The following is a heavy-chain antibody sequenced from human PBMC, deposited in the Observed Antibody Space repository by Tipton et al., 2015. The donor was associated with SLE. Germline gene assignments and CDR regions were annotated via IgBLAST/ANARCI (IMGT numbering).Heavy chain of an antibody. CDR2: IYYSGST. CDR3: ARQEVGQVRTPPWFDP. D-gene: IGHD2-15*01. Sequence: TLSLTCTVSGGSISSSSYYWGWIRQPPGKGLEWIGSIYYSGSTYYNPSLKSRVTISVDTSKNQFSLKLSSVTAADTAVYYCARQEVGQVRTPPWFDPWGQGTLVTVSS. V-gene: IGHV4-39*07. CDR1: GGSISSSSYY. J-gene: IGHJ5*02.